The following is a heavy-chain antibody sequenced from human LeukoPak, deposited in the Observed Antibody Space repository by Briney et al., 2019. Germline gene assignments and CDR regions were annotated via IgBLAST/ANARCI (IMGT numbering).Heavy chain of an antibody. V-gene: IGHV3-23*01. CDR3: ARDRGYSYGRYFDY. CDR2: ISGSGGAT. D-gene: IGHD5-18*01. J-gene: IGHJ4*02. CDR1: GITLSNYG. Sequence: GGSLRLSCAVSGITLSNYGMSWVRQAPGKGLEWVAGISGSGGATNYADSVKGRFTISRDNSKNTLYLQMNSLRAEDTAVYYCARDRGYSYGRYFDYWGQGTLVTVSS.